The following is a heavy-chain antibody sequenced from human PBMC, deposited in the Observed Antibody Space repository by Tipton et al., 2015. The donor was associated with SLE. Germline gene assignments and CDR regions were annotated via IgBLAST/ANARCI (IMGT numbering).Heavy chain of an antibody. CDR2: IYYSGST. J-gene: IGHJ2*01. Sequence: LRLSCAVSGYSISSGYYWSWIRQPPGKGLEWIGYIYYSGSTNYNPSLKSRVTISVDTSKNQFSLKLSSVTAADTAVYYCARGGAVPGTSWYFDLWGRGTLVTVSS. CDR1: GYSISSGYY. D-gene: IGHD6-19*01. V-gene: IGHV4-38-2*01. CDR3: ARGGAVPGTSWYFDL.